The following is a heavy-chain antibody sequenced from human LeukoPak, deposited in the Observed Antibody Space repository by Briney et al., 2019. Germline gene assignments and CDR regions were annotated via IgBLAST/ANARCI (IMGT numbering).Heavy chain of an antibody. Sequence: GGSLRLSFSASGFPFNYYYMTWIRPAPGKGLEWLSYINSSSSYINYAGAVKGRFTISRDNAKNSLYLQMNSLRAEDTAVYYCARGGSDILTGYYTLLYWGQGTLVTVSS. CDR3: ARGGSDILTGYYTLLY. J-gene: IGHJ4*02. D-gene: IGHD3-9*01. V-gene: IGHV3-11*06. CDR2: INSSSSYI. CDR1: GFPFNYYY.